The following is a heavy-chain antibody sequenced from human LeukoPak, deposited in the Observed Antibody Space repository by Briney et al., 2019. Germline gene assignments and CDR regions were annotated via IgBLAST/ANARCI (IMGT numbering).Heavy chain of an antibody. CDR1: GFTFRNYA. V-gene: IGHV3-48*02. D-gene: IGHD3-3*01. J-gene: IGHJ4*02. Sequence: PGGSLRLSCAASGFTFRNYAMHWVRQAPGKGLEWVSYISRSSSAIYYADSVKGRFTISRDNAKNSLFLQMNSLRDEDTAVYYCARDPYSYDTSGPKPFDYWGQGTLVTVSS. CDR3: ARDPYSYDTSGPKPFDY. CDR2: ISRSSSAI.